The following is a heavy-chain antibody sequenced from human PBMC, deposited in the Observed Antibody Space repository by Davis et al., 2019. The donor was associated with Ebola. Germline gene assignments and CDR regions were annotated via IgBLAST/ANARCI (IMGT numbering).Heavy chain of an antibody. V-gene: IGHV4-39*01. Sequence: PSETLSLTCTVSGGSISSYYWGWIRQPPGKGLEWIGSIYYSGSTYYNPSLKSRVTISVDTSKNQFSLKLSSVTAADTAVYYCARLDYYDSSAGYWGQGTLVTVSS. D-gene: IGHD3-22*01. CDR1: GGSISSYY. J-gene: IGHJ4*02. CDR3: ARLDYYDSSAGY. CDR2: IYYSGST.